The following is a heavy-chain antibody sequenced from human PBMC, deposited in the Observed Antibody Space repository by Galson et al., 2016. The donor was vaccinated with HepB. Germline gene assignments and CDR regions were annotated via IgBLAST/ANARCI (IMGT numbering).Heavy chain of an antibody. CDR1: GFTFSIYE. Sequence: SLRLSCAASGFTFSIYEMNWVRQAPGKGLEWVSYISSSGTTFSYADSVKGRFTISRDNAKNSVYLQMNSLRAEDTAVYYCAREDIATAGTGFDYWGQGTLVTVSS. J-gene: IGHJ4*02. CDR3: AREDIATAGTGFDY. V-gene: IGHV3-48*03. CDR2: ISSSGTTF. D-gene: IGHD6-13*01.